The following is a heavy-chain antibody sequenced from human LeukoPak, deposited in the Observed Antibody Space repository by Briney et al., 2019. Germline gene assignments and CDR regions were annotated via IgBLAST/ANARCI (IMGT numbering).Heavy chain of an antibody. CDR3: AKLSPVNYYDSSGYSDY. D-gene: IGHD3-22*01. CDR2: ISGSGGST. Sequence: GGSLRLSCAASGFTFSSYGMSWVRQAPGKGLEWVSAISGSGGSTYYADSVKGRFTISRDNSKNTLYLQMNSLRAEDTAVYYCAKLSPVNYYDSSGYSDYWGQGTLVTVSS. CDR1: GFTFSSYG. V-gene: IGHV3-23*01. J-gene: IGHJ4*02.